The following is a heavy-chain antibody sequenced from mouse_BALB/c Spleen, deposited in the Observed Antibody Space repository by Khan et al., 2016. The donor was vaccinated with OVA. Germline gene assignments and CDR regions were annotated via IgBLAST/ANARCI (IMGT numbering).Heavy chain of an antibody. CDR1: GYTFTTAG. J-gene: IGHJ4*01. V-gene: IGHV9-4*02. CDR3: ARAEDADDRNGGGTVNY. D-gene: IGHD1-1*01. CDR2: INTHSGVP. Sequence: QIQLVQSGPELKKPGETVRISCKASGYTFTTAGIQWVQKMPGKGLKWIGWINTHSGVPKYAEDFKGRFAFSLEISVSTAYLQITNLKNEDTATYFCARAEDADDRNGGGTVNYGGQGTSLTVSS.